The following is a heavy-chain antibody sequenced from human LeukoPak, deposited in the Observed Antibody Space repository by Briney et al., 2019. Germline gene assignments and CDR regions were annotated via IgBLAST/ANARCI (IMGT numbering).Heavy chain of an antibody. CDR2: FDPEDGET. D-gene: IGHD1-26*01. J-gene: IGHJ4*02. CDR1: GYTITELS. CDR3: ATEGESGSYHSFDY. V-gene: IGHV1-24*01. Sequence: ASVKVSCKVSGYTITELSMHWVRQAPGKGLGWMGGFDPEDGETIYAQKFQGRVTMTEDTSTDTAYMELSSLRSEDTAVYYCATEGESGSYHSFDYWGQGTLVTVSS.